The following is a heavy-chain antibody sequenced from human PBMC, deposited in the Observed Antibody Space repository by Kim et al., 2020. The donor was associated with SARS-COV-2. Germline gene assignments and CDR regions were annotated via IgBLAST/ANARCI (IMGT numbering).Heavy chain of an antibody. CDR3: TREGDDGCSSTSCYGFYGMDV. V-gene: IGHV3-7*03. Sequence: GGSLRLSCAVSGFTFSSYWMSWVRQAPGKGLEWVANIKQDGSEKYYVDSVKGRFTISRDNAKNSLYLQMNSLRAEDTAMYYCTREGDDGCSSTSCYGFYGMDVWGQGTTVTVSS. CDR2: IKQDGSEK. D-gene: IGHD2-2*01. J-gene: IGHJ6*02. CDR1: GFTFSSYW.